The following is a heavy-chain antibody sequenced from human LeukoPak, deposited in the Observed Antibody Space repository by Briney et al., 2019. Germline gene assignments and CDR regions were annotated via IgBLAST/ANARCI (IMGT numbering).Heavy chain of an antibody. V-gene: IGHV1-18*01. CDR1: GYTFTSYG. CDR2: ISAYNGNT. CDR3: ARVDPHCSGGSCYSHY. Sequence: ASVKVSCKASGYTFTSYGISWVRQAPGQGLEWMGWISAYNGNTNYAQKLQGRVTMTTDTSTSTAYMGLRSLRSDDTAVYYCARVDPHCSGGSCYSHYWGQGTLVTVSS. J-gene: IGHJ4*02. D-gene: IGHD2-15*01.